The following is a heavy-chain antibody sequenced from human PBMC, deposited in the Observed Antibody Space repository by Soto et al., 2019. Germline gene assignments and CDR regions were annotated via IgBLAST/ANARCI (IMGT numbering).Heavy chain of an antibody. J-gene: IGHJ4*02. V-gene: IGHV4-4*02. CDR2: IYRTGST. Sequence: PSETLSLTCAVSGGSFASNNWWTWVRQPPGQGLEWIGEIYRTGSTNYNPSLKSRVTISLDKSENQFSLKVTSLTAADTAVYYCASRDPGTSVDYWGQGTLVTVSS. CDR3: ASRDPGTSVDY. D-gene: IGHD1-7*01. CDR1: GGSFASNNW.